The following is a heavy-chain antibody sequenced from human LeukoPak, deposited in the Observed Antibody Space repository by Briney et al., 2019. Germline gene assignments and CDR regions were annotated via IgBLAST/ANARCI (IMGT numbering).Heavy chain of an antibody. CDR2: IYTSGST. V-gene: IGHV4-4*07. D-gene: IGHD2-2*01. Sequence: SETLSLTCTVSGGSISSYYWSWIRQPAGKGLEWIGRIYTSGSTNYNPSLRSRVTMSVDTSKNQFSLKLSSVTAADTAVYYCARAGYCSSTSCSSGYYYYYMDVWGKGTTVTVSS. CDR3: ARAGYCSSTSCSSGYYYYYMDV. CDR1: GGSISSYY. J-gene: IGHJ6*03.